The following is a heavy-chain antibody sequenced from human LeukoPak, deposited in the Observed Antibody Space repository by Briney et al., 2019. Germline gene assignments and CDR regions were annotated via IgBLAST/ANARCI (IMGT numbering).Heavy chain of an antibody. J-gene: IGHJ4*02. Sequence: GGSLRLSCAASGFTFSDSYMSWIRQAPGKGLEDISYINSSGSTIYYADAVKGRFTLSSDNAKNSLSLEMNSLRAEDTAVYYCARGKYSFDYWGQGTLVTVSS. CDR1: GFTFSDSY. V-gene: IGHV3-11*01. CDR3: ARGKYSFDY. CDR2: INSSGSTI.